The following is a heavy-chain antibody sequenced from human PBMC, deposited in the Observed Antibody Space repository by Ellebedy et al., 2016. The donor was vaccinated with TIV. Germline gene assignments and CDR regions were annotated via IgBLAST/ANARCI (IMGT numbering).Heavy chain of an antibody. V-gene: IGHV3-74*03. CDR1: GFIFSGYW. Sequence: GESLKISCEVSGFIFSGYWIHRVRQAPGRGLVWVSRITTHDEKYADSVKGRFTVVRDNAKHTMYLQMNRLRAEDTAVYYCGRILGGNGGRSEAIDYWGQGSLVIVSS. CDR2: ITTHDE. CDR3: GRILGGNGGRSEAIDY. J-gene: IGHJ4*02. D-gene: IGHD2-8*01.